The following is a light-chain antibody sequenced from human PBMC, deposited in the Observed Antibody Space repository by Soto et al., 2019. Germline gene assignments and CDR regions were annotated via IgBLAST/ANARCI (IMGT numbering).Light chain of an antibody. CDR1: SSSIGAGYE. Sequence: QAVVTQPPSVSGAPGQRVTISCSGTSSSIGAGYEVHWYHQLPGTAPKLVVSGNGNRPSGVPDRLSASKSGTSASLAITGLQAEVEGHYYCQSYDKRLTAYVFGTGTKLTVL. V-gene: IGLV1-40*01. J-gene: IGLJ1*01. CDR2: GNG. CDR3: QSYDKRLTAYV.